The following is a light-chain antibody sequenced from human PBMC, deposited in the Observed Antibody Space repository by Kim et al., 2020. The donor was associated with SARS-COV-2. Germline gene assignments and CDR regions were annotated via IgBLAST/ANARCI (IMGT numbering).Light chain of an antibody. CDR3: QQLISYPLT. CDR2: AAS. V-gene: IGKV1-9*01. J-gene: IGKJ4*01. CDR1: QDTSNF. Sequence: DIQLTQSPSFLSASVGHRVTITCRASQDTSNFLAWYQQRPGKAPKLLIYAASTLQSGVPSRFSGSGSGTEFALTISSLRPEDFATYYCQQLISYPLTFGGGTKLEI.